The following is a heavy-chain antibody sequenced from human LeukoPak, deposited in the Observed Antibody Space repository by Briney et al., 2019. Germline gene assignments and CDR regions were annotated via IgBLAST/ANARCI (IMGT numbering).Heavy chain of an antibody. Sequence: EASVKVSCKASGATFSSYAINWVRQAPGQGLEWMGRIIPILGIANYAQKFQGRVTITADKSTSTAYMELSSLRSEDTAVYYCARDSGEGYCSGGSCSDYWGQGTLVTVSS. CDR2: IIPILGIA. CDR1: GATFSSYA. D-gene: IGHD2-15*01. J-gene: IGHJ4*02. V-gene: IGHV1-69*04. CDR3: ARDSGEGYCSGGSCSDY.